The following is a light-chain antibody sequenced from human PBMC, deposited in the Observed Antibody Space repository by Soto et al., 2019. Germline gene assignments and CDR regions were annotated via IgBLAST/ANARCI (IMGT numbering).Light chain of an antibody. CDR2: DVS. Sequence: QSALTQPRSVSVSPGQSVTISCTGTSSDVGGYNYVSWFQQHPGKAPKLMIYDVSKRPSGVPDRFSGSKSGNTASLTISGLQAEDEADYYSCSYARSPYVFGTGTKVTVL. V-gene: IGLV2-11*01. J-gene: IGLJ1*01. CDR3: CSYARSPYV. CDR1: SSDVGGYNY.